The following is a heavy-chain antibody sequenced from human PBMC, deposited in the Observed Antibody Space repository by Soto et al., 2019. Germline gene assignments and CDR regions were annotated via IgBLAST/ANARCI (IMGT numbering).Heavy chain of an antibody. Sequence: QVTLKESGPVLVRPTETLTLTCTVSGFSLTNARVGVSWIRQPPGKALEWLAYILSNDGKSYSTSLKTRLSISKDTSKSQVVLTVTNMDPMDTATYYCAWMLAVNYYYYYMDVWGKGTTVTVSS. CDR2: ILSNDGK. CDR3: AWMLAVNYYYYYMDV. J-gene: IGHJ6*03. D-gene: IGHD3-10*01. CDR1: GFSLTNARVG. V-gene: IGHV2-26*01.